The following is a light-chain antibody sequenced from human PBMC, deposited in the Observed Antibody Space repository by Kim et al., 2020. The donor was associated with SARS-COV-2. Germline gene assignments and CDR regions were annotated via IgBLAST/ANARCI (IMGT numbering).Light chain of an antibody. CDR2: DNS. Sequence: VTISCTGSSSNIGAGYDVHWYQQLPGTAPKLLIYDNSNQPSGVPDRFSGSKSGTSASLAITGLQAEDEADYYCQSYDSSLSALYVFGTGTKVTVL. CDR3: QSYDSSLSALYV. J-gene: IGLJ1*01. V-gene: IGLV1-40*01. CDR1: SSNIGAGYD.